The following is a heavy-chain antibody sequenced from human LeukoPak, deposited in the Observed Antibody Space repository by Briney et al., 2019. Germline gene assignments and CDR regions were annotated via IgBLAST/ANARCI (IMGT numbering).Heavy chain of an antibody. CDR2: TRRKARGYTT. J-gene: IGHJ6*02. V-gene: IGHV3-72*01. Sequence: PGGSLRLSCATSGFTFSDHYMDWLRQAPGKGLKGVARTRRKARGYTTEYAASVKGRFTVSRDESMNSLYLQMNSLKTEDTAVYYCARGPTVTFNYHYGMDVWGQGTTVTVSS. CDR3: ARGPTVTFNYHYGMDV. D-gene: IGHD4-17*01. CDR1: GFTFSDHY.